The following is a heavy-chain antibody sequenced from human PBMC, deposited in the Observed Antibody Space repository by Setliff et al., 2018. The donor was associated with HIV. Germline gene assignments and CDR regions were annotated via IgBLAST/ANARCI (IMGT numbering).Heavy chain of an antibody. CDR3: ARDVGGSEMATHFDY. V-gene: IGHV1-69*13. CDR2: IIPKSNTP. J-gene: IGHJ4*02. D-gene: IGHD3-16*01. Sequence: GASVKVSCKASGDTFSTFAIIWVRQAPGQGLEWMGGIIPKSNTPDYAQIFKGRLTITADESTSTAHMELVGLTSEDTAVYYCARDVGGSEMATHFDYWGPGTLVTSPQ. CDR1: GDTFSTFA.